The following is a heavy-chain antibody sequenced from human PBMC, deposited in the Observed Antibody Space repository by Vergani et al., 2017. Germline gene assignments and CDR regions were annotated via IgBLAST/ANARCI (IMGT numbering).Heavy chain of an antibody. CDR3: TRAAEYGSGNTNYYYGMDV. CDR2: INPSDGSA. V-gene: IGHV1-46*03. CDR1: GHTFSNYY. J-gene: IGHJ6*02. D-gene: IGHD3-10*01. Sequence: QAQLVQSGAEVKKPGASVKVSCRAPGHTFSNYYMYWVRQAPGLGLEWMGIINPSDGSAGYAQKFQGRVTLTRGTSTSTVYMNLRSLRSEETAVYYCTRAAEYGSGNTNYYYGMDVWGQGTTVTVSS.